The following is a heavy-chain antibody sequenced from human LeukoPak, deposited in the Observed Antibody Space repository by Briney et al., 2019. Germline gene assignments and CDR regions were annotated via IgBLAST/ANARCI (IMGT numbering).Heavy chain of an antibody. CDR1: GGSISSSSSY. J-gene: IGHJ6*03. Sequence: PSETLSLTCTVSGGSISSSSSYWGWIRQPPGKGLEWIGSIYYSGSTYYNPSLKSRVTISLDTSKNQFSLELSSVTAADTAVYYCARVPYYYDSSGYYYYYYYMDVWGKGTTVTVSS. CDR2: IYYSGST. D-gene: IGHD3-22*01. CDR3: ARVPYYYDSSGYYYYYYYMDV. V-gene: IGHV4-39*07.